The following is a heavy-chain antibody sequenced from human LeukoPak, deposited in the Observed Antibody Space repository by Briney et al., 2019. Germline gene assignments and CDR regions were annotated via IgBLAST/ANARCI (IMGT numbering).Heavy chain of an antibody. CDR3: ASEAYSSSWYWFDP. Sequence: GGSLRLSCAASGFTFSSYSMNWVRQAPGKGLEWVSSISSSSSYIYYADSVKGRFTISRDNAKNSLYLQMNSLRAEDTAVYYCASEAYSSSWYWFDPWGQGTLGTVSS. V-gene: IGHV3-21*01. CDR1: GFTFSSYS. D-gene: IGHD6-13*01. CDR2: ISSSSSYI. J-gene: IGHJ5*02.